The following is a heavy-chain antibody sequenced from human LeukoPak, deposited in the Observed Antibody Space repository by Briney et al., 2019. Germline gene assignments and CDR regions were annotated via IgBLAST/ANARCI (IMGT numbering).Heavy chain of an antibody. CDR2: ISAYNGNT. V-gene: IGHV1-18*01. CDR1: GYTFTSYG. Sequence: ASVKVSCKASGYTFTSYGISCVRQAPGQGLEWMGWISAYNGNTNYAQKLQGRVTMTTDTSTSTAYMELRSLRSDDTAVYYCARDYPAASPSGYDXXWXDPWGQGTLVTVSS. J-gene: IGHJ5*02. D-gene: IGHD5-12*01. CDR3: ARDYPAASPSGYDXXWXDP.